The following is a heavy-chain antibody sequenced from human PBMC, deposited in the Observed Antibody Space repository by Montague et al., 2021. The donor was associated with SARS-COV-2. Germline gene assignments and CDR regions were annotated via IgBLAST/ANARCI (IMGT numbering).Heavy chain of an antibody. CDR2: INHRGTS. D-gene: IGHD3-22*01. CDR3: ARGRQHFNMIVVVMTGGEYYFDY. CDR1: GGSFSDYF. Sequence: SETLSLTCAVYGGSFSDYFWAWISQPPGKGLEWIGEINHRGTSNYNPSLKSRVSISVDTSKNQFSLYLGSVTAADTAVYYCARGRQHFNMIVVVMTGGEYYFDYWGQGTLVTVSS. V-gene: IGHV4-34*01. J-gene: IGHJ4*02.